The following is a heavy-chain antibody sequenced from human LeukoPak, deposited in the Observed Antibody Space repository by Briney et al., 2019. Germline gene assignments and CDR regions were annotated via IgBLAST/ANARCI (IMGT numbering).Heavy chain of an antibody. CDR1: GGSINTSPYY. V-gene: IGHV4-39*07. CDR2: ISYSGTA. J-gene: IGHJ4*02. CDR3: VRVRTGSISDH. D-gene: IGHD2-8*02. Sequence: PSETLSLTCTVSGGSINTSPYYWGWVRQPPEKGLEWLGSISYSGTAYYNPSLRSRVTVSRDTSKNQFSLNLNSVTAADTAVYYCVRVRTGSISDHWGQGILVIVSS.